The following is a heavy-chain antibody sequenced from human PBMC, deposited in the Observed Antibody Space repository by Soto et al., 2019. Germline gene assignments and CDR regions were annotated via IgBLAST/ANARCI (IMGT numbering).Heavy chain of an antibody. CDR3: ARVVGIAVDDY. D-gene: IGHD6-19*01. CDR1: GYTFTSYA. CDR2: INAGNGNT. Sequence: QVQLVQSGAEVKKPGASVKVSCKASGYTFTSYAMHWVRQAPGQRLEWMGWINAGNGNTKYSQKFQGRVTITRDTSSSTAYMELSSLRSEDTAVYYCARVVGIAVDDYWGQGTLVTVSS. J-gene: IGHJ4*02. V-gene: IGHV1-3*01.